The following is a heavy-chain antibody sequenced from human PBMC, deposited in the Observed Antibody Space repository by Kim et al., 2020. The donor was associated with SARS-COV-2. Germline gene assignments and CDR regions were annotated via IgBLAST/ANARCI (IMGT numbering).Heavy chain of an antibody. V-gene: IGHV4-59*01. CDR3: ARFGSLDSSGYYFRVFDY. D-gene: IGHD3-22*01. CDR1: GGSISSYY. CDR2: IYYSGST. J-gene: IGHJ4*02. Sequence: SETLSLTCTVSGGSISSYYWSWIRLPPGKGLEWIGYIYYSGSTNYNPSLKSRVTISVDTSTNQFSLKLSSVTAADTAVYYCARFGSLDSSGYYFRVFDYWGQGTLVTVSS.